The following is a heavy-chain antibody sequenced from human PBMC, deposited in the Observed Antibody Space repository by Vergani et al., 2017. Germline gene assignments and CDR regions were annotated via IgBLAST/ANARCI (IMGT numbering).Heavy chain of an antibody. CDR1: GFTFSDRY. Sequence: EVQLVESGGGLVQPGGSLRLSCAASGFTFSDRYMDWVRQAPGQGLEWVGRTGNKPNSDTTEYAASVKGRFTISRDDSKSSLYLQMNSLKTADTAVYFCARNWGWRPDRRDNYYLYMDVWGKGTTVTVSS. CDR3: ARNWGWRPDRRDNYYLYMDV. CDR2: TGNKPNSDTT. V-gene: IGHV3-72*01. J-gene: IGHJ6*03. D-gene: IGHD3-16*01.